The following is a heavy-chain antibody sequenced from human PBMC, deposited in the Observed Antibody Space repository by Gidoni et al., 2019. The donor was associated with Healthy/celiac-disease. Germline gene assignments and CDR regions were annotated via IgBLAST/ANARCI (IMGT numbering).Heavy chain of an antibody. CDR3: ARRVVVAATPCLDD. CDR2: INHSGST. J-gene: IGHJ4*02. D-gene: IGHD2-15*01. CDR1: CGSFSGYY. Sequence: QVQLQQWGAGLLKPSETLSLTCSVYCGSFSGYYWRWIRQRPGKGLEWIGEINHSGSTNYNTSLKSRVTISVDTSKNQFSLKLSSVTAADTAVYYCARRVVVAATPCLDDWGQGTLVTVSS. V-gene: IGHV4-34*01.